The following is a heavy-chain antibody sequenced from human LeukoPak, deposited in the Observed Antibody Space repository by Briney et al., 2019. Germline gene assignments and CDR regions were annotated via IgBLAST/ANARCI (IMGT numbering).Heavy chain of an antibody. D-gene: IGHD3-10*01. CDR3: ARSSGSYCLN. V-gene: IGHV4-59*01. Sequence: SESLSLTCTVSGGSISSYYWGWIRQPPGKGLEWIGHKSYSGGTNYNPSLQSRVTISLDTSKNQFSLKLSSVTAADTAVYYCARSSGSYCLNWGQGTLVTVSS. CDR2: KSYSGGT. J-gene: IGHJ4*02. CDR1: GGSISSYY.